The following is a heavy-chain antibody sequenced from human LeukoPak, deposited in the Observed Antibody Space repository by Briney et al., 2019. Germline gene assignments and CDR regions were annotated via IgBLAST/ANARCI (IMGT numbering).Heavy chain of an antibody. V-gene: IGHV4-39*07. CDR3: ARILTYYDFWSGYEEVDV. CDR2: IYYSGST. Sequence: PSETLSLTCTVSGGSISSSIYYWGWIRQPPGKGLEWIGSIYYSGSTYYNPSLKSRVTISVDTSKNQFSLKLSSVTAADTAVYYCARILTYYDFWSGYEEVDVWGKGTTVTVSS. J-gene: IGHJ6*04. D-gene: IGHD3-3*01. CDR1: GGSISSSIYY.